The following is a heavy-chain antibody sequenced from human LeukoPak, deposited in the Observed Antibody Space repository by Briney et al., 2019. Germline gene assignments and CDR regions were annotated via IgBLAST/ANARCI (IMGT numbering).Heavy chain of an antibody. Sequence: GGSLRLSCAASGFTFSSYAMSWVRRAPGKGLEWVSAISGSGGSTYYADSVKGRFTISRDNSKNTLYLQMNSLRAEDTAVYYCAKAPRRFGELAEWGQGTLVTVSS. V-gene: IGHV3-23*01. CDR2: ISGSGGST. D-gene: IGHD3-10*01. CDR3: AKAPRRFGELAE. J-gene: IGHJ4*02. CDR1: GFTFSSYA.